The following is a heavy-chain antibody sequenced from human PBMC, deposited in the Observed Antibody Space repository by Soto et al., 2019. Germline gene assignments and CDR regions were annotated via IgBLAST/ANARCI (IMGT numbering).Heavy chain of an antibody. CDR2: ISWNSGSI. V-gene: IGHV3-9*01. D-gene: IGHD1-1*01. Sequence: PGGFLRLSCAASGLTFAYYAMHWVRQAPGKGLEWVSGISWNSGSIGYADSVKGRFTISRDNAKNSLYLQMNSLRAEDTALYYCATILRMATDAFDSWGQGSMFSVSS. CDR1: GLTFAYYA. CDR3: ATILRMATDAFDS. J-gene: IGHJ3*02.